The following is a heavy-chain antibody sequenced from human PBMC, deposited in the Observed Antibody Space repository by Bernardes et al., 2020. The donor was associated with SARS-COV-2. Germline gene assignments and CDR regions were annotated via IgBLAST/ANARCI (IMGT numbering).Heavy chain of an antibody. CDR1: GYSFTSYW. D-gene: IGHD6-13*01. V-gene: IGHV5-51*01. CDR2: IYPGDSDT. J-gene: IGHJ6*02. CDR3: AVPGIAAAGHENYYYYYGMDV. Sequence: GESLKISCKGSGYSFTSYWIGWVRQMPGKGLEWMGIIYPGDSDTRYSPSFQGQVTISADKSISTAYLQWSSLKASDTAMYYCAVPGIAAAGHENYYYYYGMDVWGQGTTVTVSS.